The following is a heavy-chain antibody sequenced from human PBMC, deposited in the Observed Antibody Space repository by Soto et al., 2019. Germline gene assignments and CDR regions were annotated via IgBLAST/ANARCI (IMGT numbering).Heavy chain of an antibody. CDR1: GFSFSHYW. Sequence: VVSLRLSCAASGFSFSHYWMHLVRQAPGKGLVWASRISPDGRTTTYADSVKGRFTISRDNAKSTLYLQMNSLTVEDGAVYYCADSWLPTSYWGPGTLVTVSS. J-gene: IGHJ4*02. CDR2: ISPDGRTT. CDR3: ADSWLPTSY. V-gene: IGHV3-74*01. D-gene: IGHD3-10*01.